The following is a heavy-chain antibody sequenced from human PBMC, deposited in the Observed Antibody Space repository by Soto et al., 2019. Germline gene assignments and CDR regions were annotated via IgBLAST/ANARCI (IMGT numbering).Heavy chain of an antibody. V-gene: IGHV1-46*01. J-gene: IGHJ4*02. Sequence: ASVKVSCKASGYTFTSYYMHWVRQAPGQGLEWMGIINPSGGSTSYAQKFQGRVTPDTSKNQFSLHLNSVTPEDTAVYYCAREFPYYESSDSYFDYWGQGALVTVSS. CDR1: GYTFTSYY. CDR3: AREFPYYESSDSYFDY. D-gene: IGHD3-16*01. CDR2: INPSGGST.